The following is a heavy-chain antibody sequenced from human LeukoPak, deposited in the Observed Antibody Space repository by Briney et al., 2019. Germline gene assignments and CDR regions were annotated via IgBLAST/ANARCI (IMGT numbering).Heavy chain of an antibody. V-gene: IGHV1-18*01. CDR2: ISDYNGNT. CDR3: ARDLYRDSLPVSWFDP. J-gene: IGHJ5*02. D-gene: IGHD4-11*01. Sequence: ASVKVSCKASGGTFSSYAIGWVRQAPGQGLEWMGWISDYNGNTNYAQKLQGRVTTTTDTSTSTAYMELRSLRSDDTAVYYCARDLYRDSLPVSWFDPWGQGTLVTVSS. CDR1: GGTFSSYA.